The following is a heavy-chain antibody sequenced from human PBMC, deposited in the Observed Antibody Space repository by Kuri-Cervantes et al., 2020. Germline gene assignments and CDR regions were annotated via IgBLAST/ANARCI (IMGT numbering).Heavy chain of an antibody. D-gene: IGHD4-17*01. CDR3: ARSAYGDYVPGY. CDR2: IIPIFGTA. V-gene: IGHV1-69*06. Sequence: SVKVSCKASGGTFSSYAISWVRQAPGQGLEWMGGIIPIFGTANYAQKFQGRVTITADKSTSTAYMELSSLRSEDTAVYCCARSAYGDYVPGYWGQGTLVTVSS. CDR1: GGTFSSYA. J-gene: IGHJ4*02.